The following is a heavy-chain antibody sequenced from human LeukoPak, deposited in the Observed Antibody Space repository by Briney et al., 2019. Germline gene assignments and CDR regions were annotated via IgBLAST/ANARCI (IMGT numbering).Heavy chain of an antibody. CDR3: ARDPIQYSTAWYSDY. CDR2: IWYDGSNK. D-gene: IGHD6-19*01. Sequence: GGSLRLSCAASGFTFSTYGMHWVRQAPGKGLEWVAVIWYDGSNKYYADSVKGRFTISRDSSKNTLYLQMNSLRAEDTAVYYCARDPIQYSTAWYSDYWGQGTPVTVSS. CDR1: GFTFSTYG. V-gene: IGHV3-33*01. J-gene: IGHJ4*02.